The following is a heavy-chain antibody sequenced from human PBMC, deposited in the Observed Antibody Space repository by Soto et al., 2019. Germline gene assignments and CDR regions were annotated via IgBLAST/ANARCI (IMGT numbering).Heavy chain of an antibody. D-gene: IGHD3-9*01. V-gene: IGHV4-34*01. J-gene: IGHJ6*03. CDR1: GGSFSGYY. Sequence: PSETLSLTCAVYGGSFSGYYWSWIRQPPGKGLEWIGEINHSGSTNYNPSLKSRVTISVDTSKNQFSLKLSSVTAADTAVYYCARGHTISPGDGYYYMDVWGKGTTVTVS. CDR2: INHSGST. CDR3: ARGHTISPGDGYYYMDV.